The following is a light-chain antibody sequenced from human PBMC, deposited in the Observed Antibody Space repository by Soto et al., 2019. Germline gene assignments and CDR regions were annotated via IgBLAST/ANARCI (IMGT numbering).Light chain of an antibody. CDR2: LEGGGSY. V-gene: IGLV4-60*03. CDR3: QTWDSDTPSP. CDR1: SGHSNFI. Sequence: QSVLTQSSSASASLGSSVKLTCTLNSGHSNFIIAWHQQQPGKAPRYLMKLEGGGSYTKGSGVPDRFSGSSSXXXRYLTISNLQSEDEADYYCQTWDSDTPSPFGGGXXXTVL. J-gene: IGLJ2*01.